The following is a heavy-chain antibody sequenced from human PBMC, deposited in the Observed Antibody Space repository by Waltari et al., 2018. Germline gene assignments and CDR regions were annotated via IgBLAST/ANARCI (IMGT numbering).Heavy chain of an antibody. V-gene: IGHV2-26*01. J-gene: IGHJ4*02. CDR2: IFSNDEK. Sequence: QVTLKESGPVLVKPTETLTLTCTVSGFSLSNARMGVSWIRQPPGKALEWLAHIFSNDEKSYSTSLKSRRTISKDTSKSQVVLTMTNMDPVDTATYYCARIAEWGIVGATTGFDYWGQGTLVTVSS. CDR1: GFSLSNARMG. CDR3: ARIAEWGIVGATTGFDY. D-gene: IGHD1-26*01.